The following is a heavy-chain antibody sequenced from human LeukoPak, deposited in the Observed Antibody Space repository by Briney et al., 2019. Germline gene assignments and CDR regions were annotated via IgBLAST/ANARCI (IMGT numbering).Heavy chain of an antibody. CDR1: GFTFTSYS. CDR2: ISSRSGNI. CDR3: VVNPCGGDCYFDF. J-gene: IGHJ4*02. V-gene: IGHV3-48*04. D-gene: IGHD2-21*02. Sequence: GGSLRLSCAASGFTFTSYSMNWVRQAPGKGLEWVSFISSRSGNIYYADSVKGRFTISRDNAKNSLSLQMSSLRVEDTAVYYCVVNPCGGDCYFDFWGQGTLVTVSS.